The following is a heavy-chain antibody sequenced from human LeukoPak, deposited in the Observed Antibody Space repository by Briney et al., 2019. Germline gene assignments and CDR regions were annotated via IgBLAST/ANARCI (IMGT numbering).Heavy chain of an antibody. Sequence: SETLSLTCTVSGGSISSGGYYWSWIRQPPGKGLEWIGYIYHSGSTYYNPSLKSRVTISVDRSKNQFSLKLSSVTAADTAVYYCARGDFGFLEWADYYYYMDVWGKGTTVTVSS. CDR2: IYHSGST. V-gene: IGHV4-30-2*01. D-gene: IGHD3-3*01. CDR3: ARGDFGFLEWADYYYYMDV. CDR1: GGSISSGGYY. J-gene: IGHJ6*03.